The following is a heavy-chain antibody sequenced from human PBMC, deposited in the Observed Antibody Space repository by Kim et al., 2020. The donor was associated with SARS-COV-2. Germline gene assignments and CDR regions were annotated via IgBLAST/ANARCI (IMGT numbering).Heavy chain of an antibody. CDR2: INHSGST. CDR3: ARGYCSGGSCYGGLLRYYYYDGMDV. V-gene: IGHV4-34*01. J-gene: IGHJ6*02. D-gene: IGHD2-15*01. CDR1: GGSFSGYY. Sequence: SETLSLTCAVYGGSFSGYYWSWIRQPPGKGLEWIGEINHSGSTNYNPSLKSRVTISVDTSKNQFSLKLSSVTAADTAVYYCARGYCSGGSCYGGLLRYYYYDGMDVWGQGTTVTLSS.